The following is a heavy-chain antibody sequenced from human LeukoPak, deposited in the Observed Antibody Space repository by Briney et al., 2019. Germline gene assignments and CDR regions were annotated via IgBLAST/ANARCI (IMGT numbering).Heavy chain of an antibody. CDR1: LFAFRTCT. CDR2: ISKSSSYI. D-gene: IGHD2-15*01. Sequence: PGGSLRLSCAASLFAFRTCTMNWVRQAPGKGLEWVSCISKSSSYIDYAGSVKGRFTISRDNAKNSLYPPMNSLSAEDTAVYYCASSYCIGGRCCSFDYWGQGTLVTVSS. CDR3: ASSYCIGGRCCSFDY. V-gene: IGHV3-21*01. J-gene: IGHJ4*02.